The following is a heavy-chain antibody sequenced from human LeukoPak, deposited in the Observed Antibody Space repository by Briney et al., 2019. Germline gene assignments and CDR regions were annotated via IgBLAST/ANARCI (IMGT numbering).Heavy chain of an antibody. CDR3: ATSIVGLTYDEHFQH. CDR1: GFTFSDYY. Sequence: GGSLRLSCAASGFTFSDYYMSWIRQAPGKGLEWLSYISGSGSTMYYADSVKGRFTISRDNAKNSLYLQMNNLRAEDTAVYYCATSIVGLTYDEHFQHWGQGTLVTVSS. CDR2: ISGSGSTM. V-gene: IGHV3-11*01. J-gene: IGHJ1*01. D-gene: IGHD1-26*01.